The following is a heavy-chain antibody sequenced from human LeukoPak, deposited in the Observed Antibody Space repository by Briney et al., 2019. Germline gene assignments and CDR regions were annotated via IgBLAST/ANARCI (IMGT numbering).Heavy chain of an antibody. J-gene: IGHJ4*02. CDR3: ARKRGPQSGYFDY. Sequence: QTLSLTCTVSGGSISSGGYYWSWIRQPPGKALEWLALIDWDDDKYYSTSLKTRLTISKDTSKNQVVLTMTNMDPVDTATYYCARKRGPQSGYFDYWGQGTLVTVSS. CDR1: GGSISSGGYY. CDR2: IDWDDDK. D-gene: IGHD3-16*01. V-gene: IGHV2-70*01.